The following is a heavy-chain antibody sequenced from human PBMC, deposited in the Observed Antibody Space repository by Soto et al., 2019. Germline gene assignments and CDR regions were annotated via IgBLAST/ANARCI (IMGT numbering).Heavy chain of an antibody. J-gene: IGHJ4*02. D-gene: IGHD5-12*01. CDR2: IYHSGST. CDR3: ARDKRGYRGYDYGVDY. V-gene: IGHV4-4*02. CDR1: GGSISSSNW. Sequence: QVQLQESGPGLVKPSGTLSLTCAVSGGSISSSNWWSWVRQPPGKGLEWIGDIYHSGSTNYNPSLKSRVTISVDKSKHPSSLKLSSVTDADTAVYYCARDKRGYRGYDYGVDYWGQGTLVTVSS.